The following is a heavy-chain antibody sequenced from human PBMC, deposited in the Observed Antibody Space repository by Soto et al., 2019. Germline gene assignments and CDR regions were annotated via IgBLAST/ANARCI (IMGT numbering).Heavy chain of an antibody. CDR1: GGSISSGGYY. V-gene: IGHV4-31*03. CDR2: IYYNAT. D-gene: IGHD2-2*01. J-gene: IGHJ6*02. Sequence: PSETLSLTCTVSGGSISSGGYYWNWIRQHPGKGLEWIGYIYYNATYYNPSLKSRVTISVDTSKNQFSLKLTSVTAADTAVYYCAREGQRDYQLPRYYYYYGLDVWGQGTPVTVSS. CDR3: AREGQRDYQLPRYYYYYGLDV.